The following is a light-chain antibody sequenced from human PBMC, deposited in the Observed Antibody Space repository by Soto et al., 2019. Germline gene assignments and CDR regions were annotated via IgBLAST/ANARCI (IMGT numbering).Light chain of an antibody. CDR3: SSYAGSNLVV. J-gene: IGLJ2*01. Sequence: QSALTQPPSASGSPGQSVTISCTGTSSDVGGYNYVSWYQQHPGKAPKLMIYEVSKRPSGVPDRFSGSKSGNTASLTVSGLRAEEEADYYCSSYAGSNLVVFGGGTKVPVL. CDR2: EVS. V-gene: IGLV2-8*01. CDR1: SSDVGGYNY.